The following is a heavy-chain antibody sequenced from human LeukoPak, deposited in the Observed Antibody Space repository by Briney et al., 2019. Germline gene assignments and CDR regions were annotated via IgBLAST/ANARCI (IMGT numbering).Heavy chain of an antibody. CDR3: ATRHHDYGGNWFDP. Sequence: GGSLRLSCVASGFTFSSYSMNWVRQAPGKGLEWVSSISSSSSYIYYADSVKGRFTISRDNAKNSLYLQMNSLRAEDTAVYYCATRHHDYGGNWFDPWGQGTLVTVSS. CDR2: ISSSSSYI. CDR1: GFTFSSYS. V-gene: IGHV3-21*01. J-gene: IGHJ5*02. D-gene: IGHD4-23*01.